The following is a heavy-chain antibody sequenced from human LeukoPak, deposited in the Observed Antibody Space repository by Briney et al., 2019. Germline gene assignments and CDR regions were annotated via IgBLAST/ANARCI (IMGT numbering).Heavy chain of an antibody. Sequence: NPSETLSLTCTVSGGSIRNGGYYWSWIRQHPGKGLEWIGYIYYSGSSYYNPSLKSRVTISVDTSMNQFSLKLNSVTAADTAVYFCATLYYYNSSGYYFVGDVWGQGTTVTVSS. CDR2: IYYSGSS. CDR3: ATLYYYNSSGYYFVGDV. J-gene: IGHJ6*02. CDR1: GGSIRNGGYY. V-gene: IGHV4-31*03. D-gene: IGHD3-22*01.